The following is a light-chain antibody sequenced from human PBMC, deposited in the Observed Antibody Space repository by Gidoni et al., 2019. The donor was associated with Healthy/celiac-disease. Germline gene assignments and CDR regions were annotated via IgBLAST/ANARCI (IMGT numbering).Light chain of an antibody. V-gene: IGKV3-11*01. CDR3: QQRSNWWT. Sequence: IVLTQSPATLSLSPGDRATLPCRASQSVSSYLAWYQQKPGQAPRLLIYDASNRATGIPARFSGSGSGTDFTLTISSLEPEDFAVYYCQQRSNWWTFGQGTKVEIK. CDR1: QSVSSY. J-gene: IGKJ1*01. CDR2: DAS.